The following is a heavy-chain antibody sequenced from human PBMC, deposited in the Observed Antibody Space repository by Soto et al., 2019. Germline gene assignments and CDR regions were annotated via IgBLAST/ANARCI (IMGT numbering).Heavy chain of an antibody. D-gene: IGHD5-18*01. Sequence: GGSLRLSCAASGFTFSSYAMHWVRQAPGKGLEWVAVISYDGSNKYYADSVKGRSTISRDNSKNTLYLQMNSLRAEDTAVYYCARPPPQLWFSYYYYGMDVWGQGTTVTVSS. V-gene: IGHV3-30-3*01. CDR1: GFTFSSYA. CDR2: ISYDGSNK. J-gene: IGHJ6*02. CDR3: ARPPPQLWFSYYYYGMDV.